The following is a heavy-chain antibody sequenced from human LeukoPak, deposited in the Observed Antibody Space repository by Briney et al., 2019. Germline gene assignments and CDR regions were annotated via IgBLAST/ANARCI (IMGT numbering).Heavy chain of an antibody. J-gene: IGHJ4*02. Sequence: SGPALVKPTQTLTLTCTFSGFSLSTSGMCVSWIRQPPGKALEWLARIDWDDDKYYSTSLKTRLTISKDTSKNQVVLTITNMDPVDTATYYCARIHGYSSGRRYYFDYWGQGTLVTVSS. CDR3: ARIHGYSSGRRYYFDY. CDR2: IDWDDDK. V-gene: IGHV2-70*11. CDR1: GFSLSTSGMC. D-gene: IGHD6-19*01.